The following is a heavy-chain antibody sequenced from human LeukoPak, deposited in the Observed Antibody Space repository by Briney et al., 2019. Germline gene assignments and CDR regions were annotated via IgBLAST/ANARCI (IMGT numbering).Heavy chain of an antibody. CDR3: ARDSYGAGINY. Sequence: GGSLRLFCADSGFSFSTFWMIWVRQAPGKGLEWVANIKQDGSEKYYVDSVKGRFTIPRDNAKNSLYLQMTNLRAEDTAVYYCARDSYGAGINYWGQGTLVTVSS. V-gene: IGHV3-7*01. CDR1: GFSFSTFW. CDR2: IKQDGSEK. D-gene: IGHD6-19*01. J-gene: IGHJ4*02.